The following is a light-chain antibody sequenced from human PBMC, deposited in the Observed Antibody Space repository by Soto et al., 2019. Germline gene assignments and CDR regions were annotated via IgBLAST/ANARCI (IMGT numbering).Light chain of an antibody. Sequence: DIQMTQSPSSLSASVGDRVTITCRASQAISNYLAWYQQKPGKVPKLLIFNASTLQSGVPSRFSGSGSGTDFTLTISSLQPEDIATYYCQEYNSVLFTFGPGTKVEIK. CDR3: QEYNSVLFT. J-gene: IGKJ3*01. V-gene: IGKV1-27*01. CDR2: NAS. CDR1: QAISNY.